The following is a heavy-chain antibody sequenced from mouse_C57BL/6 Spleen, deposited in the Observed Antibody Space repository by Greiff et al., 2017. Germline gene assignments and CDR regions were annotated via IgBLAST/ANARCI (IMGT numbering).Heavy chain of an antibody. CDR2: IYPGDGDT. J-gene: IGHJ3*01. Sequence: QVQLQQSGPELVKPGASVKISCKASGYAFSSSWMNWVKQRPGKGLEWIGRIYPGDGDTNYNGKFKGKATLTADKSSSTAYMQLSSLTSEDSAVYFCARSDYYGSSPLAYWGQGTLVTVSA. CDR1: GYAFSSSW. D-gene: IGHD1-1*01. V-gene: IGHV1-82*01. CDR3: ARSDYYGSSPLAY.